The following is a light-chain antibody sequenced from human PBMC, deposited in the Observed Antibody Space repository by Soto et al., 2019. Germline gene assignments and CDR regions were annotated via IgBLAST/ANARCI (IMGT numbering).Light chain of an antibody. Sequence: IQLTQSPSSLSASVGDRVIITCRASQGISSYLAWYQQKPGKAPKLLIYAASTLQSGVPSRFSGSGSGTDFTLTISSLQPEDLATYYCQQLNSYPPRLTFGGGTKVDIK. CDR1: QGISSY. V-gene: IGKV1-9*01. CDR2: AAS. CDR3: QQLNSYPPRLT. J-gene: IGKJ4*01.